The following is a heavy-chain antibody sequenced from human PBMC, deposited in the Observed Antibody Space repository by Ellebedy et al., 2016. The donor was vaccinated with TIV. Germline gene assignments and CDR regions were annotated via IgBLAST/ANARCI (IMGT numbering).Heavy chain of an antibody. CDR2: IDPSDSYT. Sequence: GESLKISCKGSGYSFTSYWISWVRQMPGKGLEWMGRIDPSDSYTNYSPSFQGHVTISADKSISTAYLQWSSLRSEDTAVYYCARGPSEWLRLFDYWGQGTLVTVSS. CDR3: ARGPSEWLRLFDY. J-gene: IGHJ4*02. D-gene: IGHD5-12*01. V-gene: IGHV5-10-1*01. CDR1: GYSFTSYW.